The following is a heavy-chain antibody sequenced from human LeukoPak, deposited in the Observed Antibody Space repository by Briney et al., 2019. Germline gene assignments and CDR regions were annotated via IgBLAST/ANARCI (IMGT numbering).Heavy chain of an antibody. CDR2: ISSRGSDK. CDR3: AREAVSGSFDS. Sequence: GGSLRLSCAASGFSFSNYYMTWIREAPGEGLEWVAYISSRGSDKYYADSVKGRFVISRDNAKHSLPLQITSLGAEDTAVYYCAREAVSGSFDSWGQGTLVTVSS. CDR1: GFSFSNYY. V-gene: IGHV3-11*01. J-gene: IGHJ4*02. D-gene: IGHD1-26*01.